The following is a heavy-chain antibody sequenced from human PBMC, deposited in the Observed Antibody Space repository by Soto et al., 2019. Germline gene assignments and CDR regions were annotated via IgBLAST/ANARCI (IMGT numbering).Heavy chain of an antibody. CDR2: IYYSGNT. V-gene: IGHV4-39*01. CDR1: GGSIGLSNYY. Sequence: SETLSLTCTVSGGSIGLSNYYWGWIRQPPGKGLEWIGSIYYSGNTYYNPSLKSRVTISVDTSKNQFSLKLSSVTATDTAVYYCARLDYGDYADDYWGQGTLVTVSS. CDR3: ARLDYGDYADDY. J-gene: IGHJ4*02. D-gene: IGHD4-17*01.